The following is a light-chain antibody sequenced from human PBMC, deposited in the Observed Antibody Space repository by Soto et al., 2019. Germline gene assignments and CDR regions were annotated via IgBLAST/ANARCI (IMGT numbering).Light chain of an antibody. CDR1: SSDVGGYNL. V-gene: IGLV2-23*01. CDR2: EGN. Sequence: QSALTQPASVSGSPGQTITIPCTGTSSDVGGYNLVSWYQQHPGKAPKLIVYEGNKRPSGVPNRFSGSKSGNTASLTISGLQAEDEADYHCCSYAGSSNSVAFGGGTKLTVL. CDR3: CSYAGSSNSVA. J-gene: IGLJ2*01.